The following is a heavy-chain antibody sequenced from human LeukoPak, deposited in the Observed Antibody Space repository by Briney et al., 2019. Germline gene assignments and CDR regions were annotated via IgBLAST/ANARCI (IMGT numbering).Heavy chain of an antibody. CDR1: GFTFSPYW. V-gene: IGHV3-7*01. CDR3: ARDKFGGTDY. Sequence: GGSLRLSCAASGFTFSPYWMNWVRQAPGKGLEWVANINQDGSAQNYVDSVKGRFTVSRDNAMNSLFLQMNSLRAEDTAVYYCARDKFGGTDYWGQGTLVTVSS. D-gene: IGHD3-16*01. J-gene: IGHJ4*02. CDR2: INQDGSAQ.